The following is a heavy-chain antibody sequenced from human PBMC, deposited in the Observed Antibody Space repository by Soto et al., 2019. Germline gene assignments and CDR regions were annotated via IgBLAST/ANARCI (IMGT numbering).Heavy chain of an antibody. J-gene: IGHJ5*02. V-gene: IGHV1-3*04. D-gene: IGHD2-15*01. CDR2: INTGNGNT. CDR1: GITFSTYA. CDR3: ARAIRCYVT. Sequence: QVQLVQSGAEVKKPGASVKVSCKASGITFSTYAIHWVRQAPGQSLEWMGWINTGNGNTRYSQNFQGRVTLTRDTSASTASMDLSSLRSEDPSIYYCARAIRCYVTWGKGTLVTVSS.